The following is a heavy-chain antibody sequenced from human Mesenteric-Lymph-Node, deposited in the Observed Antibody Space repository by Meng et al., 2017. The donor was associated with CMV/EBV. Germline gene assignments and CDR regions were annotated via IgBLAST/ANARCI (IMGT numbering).Heavy chain of an antibody. CDR1: GFTFSDYT. CDR2: ISGSGGHI. CDR3: ARVAYSNLGWFDP. V-gene: IGHV3-21*01. Sequence: GESLKISCAAPGFTFSDYTLNWVRQAPGRGLEWVAGISGSGGHIYHADSVKGRFTISRDNVKNSVFLQMNALTAEDTAVYYCARVAYSNLGWFDPWGQGTLVTV. J-gene: IGHJ5*02. D-gene: IGHD4-11*01.